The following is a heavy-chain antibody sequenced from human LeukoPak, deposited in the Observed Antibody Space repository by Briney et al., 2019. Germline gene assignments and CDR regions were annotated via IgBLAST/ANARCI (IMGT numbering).Heavy chain of an antibody. D-gene: IGHD6-13*01. V-gene: IGHV1-69*06. Sequence: ASVKVSCKASGGTFSSYAISWVRQAPGQGLEWMGGIIPIFGTANYAQKFQGRVTITADKSTSTAYMELSSLRAEDTALYYCAKDIGWAAAGYFDYWGQGTLVTVSS. CDR2: IIPIFGTA. CDR3: AKDIGWAAAGYFDY. J-gene: IGHJ4*02. CDR1: GGTFSSYA.